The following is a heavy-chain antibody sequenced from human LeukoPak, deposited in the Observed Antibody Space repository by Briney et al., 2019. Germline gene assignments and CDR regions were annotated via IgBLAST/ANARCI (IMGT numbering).Heavy chain of an antibody. Sequence: ASVKVSCKASGYTFTSYGISWVRQAPGQGLEWMGWISAYNGNTNYAQKLQGRVTMTRNTSISTAYMELSSLRSEDTAVYYCARGKGSSSWSGDFDYWGQGTLVTVSS. V-gene: IGHV1-18*01. J-gene: IGHJ4*02. CDR1: GYTFTSYG. D-gene: IGHD6-13*01. CDR2: ISAYNGNT. CDR3: ARGKGSSSWSGDFDY.